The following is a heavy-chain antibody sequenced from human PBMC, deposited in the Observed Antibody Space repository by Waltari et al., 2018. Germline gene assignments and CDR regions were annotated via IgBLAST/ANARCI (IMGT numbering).Heavy chain of an antibody. CDR1: GDSVSSSSVT. V-gene: IGHV6-1*01. CDR3: ARATSLGYWYFYL. Sequence: QEQLQQSGPGLVKPSQTLSLTCAISGDSVSSSSVTWNWLRQSPSRGLEWLGRTYYRSKWSNDYAVSVKSRIIINPDTSKNQFSLQLTSVTPDDTAVYYCARATSLGYWYFYLWGRGTLVTVSS. J-gene: IGHJ2*01. CDR2: TYYRSKWSN.